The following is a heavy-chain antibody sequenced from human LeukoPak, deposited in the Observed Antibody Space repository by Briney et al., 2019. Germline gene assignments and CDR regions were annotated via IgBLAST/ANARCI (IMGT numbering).Heavy chain of an antibody. D-gene: IGHD3-22*01. V-gene: IGHV3-30*03. Sequence: GGSLRLSCAASGFTFSSYGMHWVRQAPGKGLEWVAVISYDGSNKYYADSVKGRFTISRDNSKNTLYLQMNSLKAEDTAVYYCATRPWGYYDSSGYYRFDYWGQGTLVTVSS. CDR1: GFTFSSYG. CDR2: ISYDGSNK. J-gene: IGHJ4*02. CDR3: ATRPWGYYDSSGYYRFDY.